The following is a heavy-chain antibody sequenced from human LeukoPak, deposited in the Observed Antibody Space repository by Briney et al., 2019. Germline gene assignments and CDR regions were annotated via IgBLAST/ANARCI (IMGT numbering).Heavy chain of an antibody. CDR3: VRGVAYAFDY. CDR1: GFTFGTYG. V-gene: IGHV3-30*02. CDR2: IQYDGSTK. D-gene: IGHD3-10*01. Sequence: GGSLRLSCAASGFTFGTYGMHWVRQAPGKGLGWVAFIQYDGSTKNYADSVKGRFTISRDNSKNSLYLQMNSLRAEDTAVYCCVRGVAYAFDYWGQGTLVPVSS. J-gene: IGHJ4*02.